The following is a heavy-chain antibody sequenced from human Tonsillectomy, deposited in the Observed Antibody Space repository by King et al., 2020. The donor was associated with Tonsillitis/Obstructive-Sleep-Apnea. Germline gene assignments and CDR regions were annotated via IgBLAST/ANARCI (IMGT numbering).Heavy chain of an antibody. V-gene: IGHV7-4-1*02. D-gene: IGHD3-10*01. Sequence: VQLVESGSELKKPGASVKVSCKASGYTFTSYAMNWVRQAPGQGLEWMGWINTNTGNPTYAQGFTGRFVFSLDTSVSTAYLQISSLKAEDTAVYYCARGDYYGSGSYYNPLYYYYYMDVWGKGTTVTVSS. CDR2: INTNTGNP. J-gene: IGHJ6*03. CDR1: GYTFTSYA. CDR3: ARGDYYGSGSYYNPLYYYYYMDV.